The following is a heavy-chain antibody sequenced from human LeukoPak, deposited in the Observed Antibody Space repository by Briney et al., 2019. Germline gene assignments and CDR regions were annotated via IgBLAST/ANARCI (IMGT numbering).Heavy chain of an antibody. CDR3: ARGVTFDYGGNSSPFDY. J-gene: IGHJ4*02. CDR2: IYHSGST. V-gene: IGHV4-59*01. D-gene: IGHD4-23*01. Sequence: SETLSLTCTVSGGSISSNDWSWIRQPPGKGREWIGFIYHSGSTNYNPSLKSRVAISIDTSTNQFVLKLNSVTAADTAVYYCARGVTFDYGGNSSPFDYWGQGTLVTVSS. CDR1: GGSISSND.